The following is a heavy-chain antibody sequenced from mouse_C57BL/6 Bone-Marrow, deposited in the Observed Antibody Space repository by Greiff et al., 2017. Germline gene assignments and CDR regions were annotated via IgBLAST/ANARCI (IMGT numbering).Heavy chain of an antibody. CDR1: GYTFTSYW. D-gene: IGHD1-1*01. CDR2: IDPSDSYT. CDR3: ARWDTTVVARKDY. V-gene: IGHV1-50*01. J-gene: IGHJ2*01. Sequence: QVQLQQPGAELVKPGASVKLSCKASGYTFTSYWMQWVKQRPGQGLEWIGEIDPSDSYTNYNQKFKGKATLTVDTSSSTAYMQLSSLTSEDAAVYYCARWDTTVVARKDYWGQGTTLTVCS.